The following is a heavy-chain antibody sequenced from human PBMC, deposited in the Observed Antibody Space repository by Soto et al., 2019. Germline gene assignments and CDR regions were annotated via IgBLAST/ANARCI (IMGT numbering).Heavy chain of an antibody. V-gene: IGHV3-74*01. Sequence: EVQLVESGGGLVRPGGSLRLSCAASGFTFSYYWMHWVRQAPGKGLVWVSRIHSDGSSTTYADFVKGRFIISRDNARNTVQLQTNRVRGEDTAVYYCARGDRGAFDLWGQGTVVTVSS. CDR2: IHSDGSST. CDR1: GFTFSYYW. CDR3: ARGDRGAFDL. J-gene: IGHJ3*01. D-gene: IGHD1-26*01.